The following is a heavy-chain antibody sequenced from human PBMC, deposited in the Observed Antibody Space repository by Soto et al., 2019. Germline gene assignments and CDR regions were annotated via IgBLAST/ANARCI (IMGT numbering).Heavy chain of an antibody. D-gene: IGHD4-4*01. CDR1: GGILSNNA. J-gene: IGHJ6*02. CDR2: IVPILGTA. Sequence: QVQLVQSGAEVKKPGSSVKVSCETSGGILSNNAISWVRQAPGQGLEWMGGIVPILGTANYALKFKGRVTISADEATNTADMEPRRPRPDDTAGYYWARAVSNLLGVGMDVWGLGTTVTVS. V-gene: IGHV1-69*01. CDR3: ARAVSNLLGVGMDV.